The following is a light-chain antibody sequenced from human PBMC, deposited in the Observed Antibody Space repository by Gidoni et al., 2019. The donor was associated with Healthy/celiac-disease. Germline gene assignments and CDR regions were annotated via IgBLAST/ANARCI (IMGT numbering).Light chain of an antibody. J-gene: IGKJ2*01. CDR1: QSISSW. V-gene: IGKV1-5*03. CDR2: KAS. CDR3: QQYNSYSYT. Sequence: DIQLTQSPSTLSASVGDRVTITCRASQSISSWLAWYQQKPGKAPKLLIYKASSLESGVPSRFSGSGYGTEFTLTISSLQPDDFANYYCQQYNSYSYTFGQGTKLEIK.